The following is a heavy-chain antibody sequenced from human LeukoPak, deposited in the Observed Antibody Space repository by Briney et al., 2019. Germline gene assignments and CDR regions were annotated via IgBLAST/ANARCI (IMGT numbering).Heavy chain of an antibody. CDR3: ATPGPHDAFDI. Sequence: ASVKVSCKASGYTFTSYAMNWVRQAPGQGLEWMGWINTNTGNPTYAQGFTGRFVFSLDTSVSTAYLQFSSLKAEDTAVYYCATPGPHDAFDIWGQGTMVTVSS. V-gene: IGHV7-4-1*02. J-gene: IGHJ3*02. CDR2: INTNTGNP. CDR1: GYTFTSYA.